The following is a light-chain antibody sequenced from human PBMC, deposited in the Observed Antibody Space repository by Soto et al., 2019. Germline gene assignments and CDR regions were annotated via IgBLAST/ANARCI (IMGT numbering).Light chain of an antibody. CDR1: RSDVGGYNY. J-gene: IGLJ3*02. CDR2: EVS. CDR3: AAWDDTMSAPWV. Sequence: QSALTQPASVSGSPGQSITISCTGSRSDVGGYNYVSWYQQHPGKAPQVLIYEVSNRPSGVSNRFSGSKSGNTASLAISGLRSEDEADYYCAAWDDTMSAPWVFGGGTQLTVL. V-gene: IGLV2-14*01.